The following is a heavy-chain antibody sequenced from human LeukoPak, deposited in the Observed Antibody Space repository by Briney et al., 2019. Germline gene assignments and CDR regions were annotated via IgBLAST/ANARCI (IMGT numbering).Heavy chain of an antibody. CDR1: GFTFSSYA. Sequence: GGSLRLSCAASGFTFSSYAMSWVRQAPGKGLEWVSAISGSGGSTYYADSVKGRFTISRDNSKNTLYLQMNSLRAEDTAVYYCAKEHYDFWSGSFYYYYGMDVWGQGTTVAVSS. D-gene: IGHD3-3*01. J-gene: IGHJ6*02. CDR3: AKEHYDFWSGSFYYYYGMDV. CDR2: ISGSGGST. V-gene: IGHV3-23*01.